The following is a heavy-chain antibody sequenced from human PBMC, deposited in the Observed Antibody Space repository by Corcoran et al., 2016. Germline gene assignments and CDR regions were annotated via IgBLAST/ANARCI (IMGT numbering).Heavy chain of an antibody. J-gene: IGHJ4*02. Sequence: QVQLQQWGAGLLKPSETLSLTCAVYGGSFSGYYWSWIRQPPGKGLEWIGEINHSGSTNYNPSLKSRVTISVDTSKNQFSLKLSSVTAADTAVYYCARGGDYATFFDYWGQGTLFTVSS. CDR3: ARGGDYATFFDY. D-gene: IGHD4-17*01. V-gene: IGHV4-34*01. CDR2: INHSGST. CDR1: GGSFSGYY.